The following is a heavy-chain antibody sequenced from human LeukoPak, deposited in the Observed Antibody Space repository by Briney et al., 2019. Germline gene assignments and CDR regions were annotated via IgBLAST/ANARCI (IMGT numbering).Heavy chain of an antibody. J-gene: IGHJ4*02. D-gene: IGHD6-19*01. V-gene: IGHV4-34*01. Sequence: SETLSLTCAVSGGSFSGYYWSWIRQPPGKGLEWIGEINHSGSTNYNPSLKSRVTISVDTSKNQFSLKLSSVTAADTAVYYCARRSYSSGFSFFRYWGQGTLVTVSS. CDR2: INHSGST. CDR1: GGSFSGYY. CDR3: ARRSYSSGFSFFRY.